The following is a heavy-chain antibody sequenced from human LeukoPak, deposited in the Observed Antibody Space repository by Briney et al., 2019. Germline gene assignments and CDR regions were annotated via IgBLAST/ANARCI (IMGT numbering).Heavy chain of an antibody. CDR2: ISSSGSTI. CDR1: GFPFSDYY. Sequence: GSLNLSCAASGFPFSDYYMSWIRQAPGKGLEWVSYISSSGSTIYYADSVKGRFTISRDNAKSSLYLQMNSLRAEDTAVYYCAREPPGYRDFDYWGQGTLVTVSS. V-gene: IGHV3-11*01. J-gene: IGHJ4*02. CDR3: AREPPGYRDFDY. D-gene: IGHD5-24*01.